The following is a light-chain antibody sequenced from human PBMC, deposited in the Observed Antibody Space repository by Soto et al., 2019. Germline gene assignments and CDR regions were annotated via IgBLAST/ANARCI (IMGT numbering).Light chain of an antibody. CDR1: SSDVGGFKF. Sequence: QSALTQPASVSGFPGQSITISCTGTSSDVGGFKFVSWYQQHPDKAPKLMIYEVSYRPSGVSNRFSGSKSGNTASLTISGLQAEDEADYYCNSYTSRSTLDVFGTGTKVTVL. CDR3: NSYTSRSTLDV. V-gene: IGLV2-14*01. CDR2: EVS. J-gene: IGLJ1*01.